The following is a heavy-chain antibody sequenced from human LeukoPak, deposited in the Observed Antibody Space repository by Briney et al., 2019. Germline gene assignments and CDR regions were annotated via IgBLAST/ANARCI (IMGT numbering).Heavy chain of an antibody. CDR3: AKGLERWLQSPFDS. Sequence: GGSLILSCAASGFTFSSYAMSWVRQAPGKGLEWVSPISGSGGSTSYADSVKGRFTISRDNSKNTLSLQMDSLRAEDTAVYFCAKGLERWLQSPFDSWGQGTLVTVS. CDR1: GFTFSSYA. D-gene: IGHD5-24*01. CDR2: ISGSGGST. V-gene: IGHV3-23*01. J-gene: IGHJ4*02.